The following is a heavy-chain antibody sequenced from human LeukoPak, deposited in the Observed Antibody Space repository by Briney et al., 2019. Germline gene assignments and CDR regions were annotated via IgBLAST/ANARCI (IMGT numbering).Heavy chain of an antibody. Sequence: GASVKVSCKASGYTFTNFGISWVRQAPGQRPEWMGWISTYNGNTNYAQNLQDRVTLTTDTSTTTAYMELSSLRSEDTAVYYCARGSTYYYDYDYWGQGTLVTVSS. CDR1: GYTFTNFG. V-gene: IGHV1-18*04. D-gene: IGHD3-22*01. J-gene: IGHJ4*02. CDR3: ARGSTYYYDYDY. CDR2: ISTYNGNT.